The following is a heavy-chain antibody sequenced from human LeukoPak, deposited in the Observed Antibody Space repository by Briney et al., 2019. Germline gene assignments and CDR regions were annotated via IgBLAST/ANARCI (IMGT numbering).Heavy chain of an antibody. CDR3: ARRVELLGFGESYNWFDP. CDR2: IYYSGST. D-gene: IGHD3-10*01. J-gene: IGHJ5*02. Sequence: SETLSLTCTVSGGSISSSRYYWGWIRQPPGKGLEWIGSIYYSGSTYYNPSLKSRVTISVDTSKNQFSLKLSSVTAADTAVYYCARRVELLGFGESYNWFDPWGQGTLVTVSS. V-gene: IGHV4-39*01. CDR1: GGSISSSRYY.